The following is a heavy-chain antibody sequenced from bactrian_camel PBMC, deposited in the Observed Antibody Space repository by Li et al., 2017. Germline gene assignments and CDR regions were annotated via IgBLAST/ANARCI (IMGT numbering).Heavy chain of an antibody. Sequence: HVQLVESGGGSVQAGGSLRLSCAASRSTSSSYCMGWFRQAPGKEREGVAAINVDGTTIYADSVEGRFTISHDNAKNTLYLQMNSLKPEDTAIYYCAAAKGLPDLLRGGYLSARSYNYWGRGTQVTVS. CDR2: INVDGTT. D-gene: IGHD3*01. CDR3: AAAKGLPDLLRGGYLSARSYNY. V-gene: IGHV3S53*01. J-gene: IGHJ4*01. CDR1: RSTSSSYC.